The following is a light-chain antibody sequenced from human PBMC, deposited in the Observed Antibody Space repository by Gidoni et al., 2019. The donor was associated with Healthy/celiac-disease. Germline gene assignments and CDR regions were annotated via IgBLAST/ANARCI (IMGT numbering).Light chain of an antibody. CDR1: SSDVGDYNY. J-gene: IGLJ3*02. CDR3: SSYTSSSTLGRV. V-gene: IGLV2-14*03. Sequence: QSAPTQPASVSGSPGQSITIPCTGTSSDVGDYNYVAWYQHHPGKAPKLMIYDVSNRPSGVSSRFSGSKSGNTASLTISGLQAEDEADYYCSSYTSSSTLGRVFGGGTKLTVL. CDR2: DVS.